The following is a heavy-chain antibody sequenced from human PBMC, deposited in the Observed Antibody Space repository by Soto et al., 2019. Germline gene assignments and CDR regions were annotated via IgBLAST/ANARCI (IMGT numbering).Heavy chain of an antibody. CDR2: IYPGDSDT. J-gene: IGHJ6*02. CDR3: VRHGLNGARDYYYYGMDV. V-gene: IGHV5-51*01. Sequence: GESLKISCKGSGYSFTSYWIGWVRQMPGKGLEWMGIIYPGDSDTRYSPSFQGQVTISADKSISTAYLQWSSLKASDTAMYYFVRHGLNGARDYYYYGMDVWGQGTTVTVSS. D-gene: IGHD6-6*01. CDR1: GYSFTSYW.